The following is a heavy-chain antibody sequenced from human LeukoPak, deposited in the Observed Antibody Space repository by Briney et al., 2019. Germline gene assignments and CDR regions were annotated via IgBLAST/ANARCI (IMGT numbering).Heavy chain of an antibody. J-gene: IGHJ4*02. CDR1: GLPFSNYA. Sequence: GGSLRLSCTASGLPFSNYAMNWVRQTPGKGLEWVALISFDGGKIYYADSVKGRFTISRDNSKNTLFLQMNSLTVEDTAVYYCARHPRGSGWRPNFDYWGQGTLVTVSS. CDR3: ARHPRGSGWRPNFDY. D-gene: IGHD6-25*01. V-gene: IGHV3-30*04. CDR2: ISFDGGKI.